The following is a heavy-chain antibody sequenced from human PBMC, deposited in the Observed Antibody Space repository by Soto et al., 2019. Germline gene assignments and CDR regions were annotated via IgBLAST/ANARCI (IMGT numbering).Heavy chain of an antibody. D-gene: IGHD3-22*01. CDR1: GFTFSDYY. CDR2: ISSSSYT. Sequence: PGGSLRLSCAASGFTFSDYYMSWIRQAPGKGLEWVSYISSSSYTNYADSVKGRFTISRDNAKNSLYLQMNSLRAEDTAVYYCARAEYYYDSSGPIPPFDYWGQGTLVTVSS. V-gene: IGHV3-11*06. J-gene: IGHJ4*02. CDR3: ARAEYYYDSSGPIPPFDY.